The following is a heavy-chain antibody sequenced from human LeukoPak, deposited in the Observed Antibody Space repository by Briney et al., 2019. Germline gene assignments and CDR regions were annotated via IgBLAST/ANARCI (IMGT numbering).Heavy chain of an antibody. Sequence: GGSLRLSCAASGFTFSNYWMNWVRQAPGKGLMWVSRINSDGTTTTYADSVKGRFTTSRDNAKNTLYLQMHSLRADDTAVYYCTRDYQGLGYWGQGTLVTVSS. D-gene: IGHD2-15*01. CDR1: GFTFSNYW. CDR3: TRDYQGLGY. V-gene: IGHV3-74*01. CDR2: INSDGTTT. J-gene: IGHJ4*02.